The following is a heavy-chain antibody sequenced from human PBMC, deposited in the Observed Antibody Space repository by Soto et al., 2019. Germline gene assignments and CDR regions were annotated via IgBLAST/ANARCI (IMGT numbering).Heavy chain of an antibody. Sequence: QVQLQESGPGLVKPSQTLSLTCTVSGGSISSGGYYWSWIRQHPGKGLEWIGYIYYSGSTYYNPSLKSRVTISVDTSKNQFSLKLSSVTAADTAVYYCASSGVAYCGGDCYSGVNWFDPWGQGTLVTVSS. CDR2: IYYSGST. CDR1: GGSISSGGYY. J-gene: IGHJ5*02. CDR3: ASSGVAYCGGDCYSGVNWFDP. D-gene: IGHD2-21*02. V-gene: IGHV4-31*03.